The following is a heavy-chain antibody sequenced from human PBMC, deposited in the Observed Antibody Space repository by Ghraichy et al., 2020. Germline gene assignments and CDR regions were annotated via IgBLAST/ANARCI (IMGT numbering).Heavy chain of an antibody. Sequence: ASVKVSCKASGYTFTSYGISWVRQAPGQGLEWMGWISAYNGNTNYAQKLQGRVTMTTDTSTSTAYMELRSLRSDDTAVYYCARDVRFLEWARFDPWGQGTLVTVSS. J-gene: IGHJ5*02. CDR3: ARDVRFLEWARFDP. CDR1: GYTFTSYG. V-gene: IGHV1-18*01. D-gene: IGHD3-3*01. CDR2: ISAYNGNT.